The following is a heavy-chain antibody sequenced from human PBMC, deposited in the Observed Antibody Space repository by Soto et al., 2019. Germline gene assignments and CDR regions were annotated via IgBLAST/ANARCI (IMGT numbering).Heavy chain of an antibody. J-gene: IGHJ4*02. CDR3: AQDVLRAIGY. D-gene: IGHD1-26*01. CDR2: ISYDGSNK. Sequence: GGSLRLSCAASGFTFSSYGMHWVRQAPGKGLEWVAVISYDGSNKYYADSVKGRFTISRDNSKNTLYLQMNSLRAEDTAVYYCAQDVLRAIGYWGQGTLVTVSS. V-gene: IGHV3-30*18. CDR1: GFTFSSYG.